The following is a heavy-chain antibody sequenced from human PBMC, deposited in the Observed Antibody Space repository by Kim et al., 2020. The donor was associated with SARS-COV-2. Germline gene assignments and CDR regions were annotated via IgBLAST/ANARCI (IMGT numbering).Heavy chain of an antibody. J-gene: IGHJ6*02. V-gene: IGHV1-18*01. D-gene: IGHD2-15*01. CDR1: GYTFTSYG. CDR3: ARDADCSGGSCYSYYYGMDV. CDR2: ISAYNGNT. Sequence: ASVKVSCKASGYTFTSYGISWVRQAPGQGLEWMGWISAYNGNTNYAQKLQGRVTMTTDTSTSTAYMELRSLRSDDTAVYYCARDADCSGGSCYSYYYGMDVWGQGTTVTVSS.